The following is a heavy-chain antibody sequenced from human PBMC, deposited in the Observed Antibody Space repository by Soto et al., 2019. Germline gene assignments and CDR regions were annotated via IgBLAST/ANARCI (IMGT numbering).Heavy chain of an antibody. D-gene: IGHD6-19*01. CDR1: GFTFSSYS. Sequence: GGSLRLSCAASGFTFSSYSMHWVRQAPGKGLEWVSDISYDRSNKYYADSVKGRFTISRDNSKNTLYLQMNSLRAEDTAVYYCAKDTAVATYYYYYGMDVWGQGTTVTVSS. CDR2: ISYDRSNK. V-gene: IGHV3-30*18. CDR3: AKDTAVATYYYYYGMDV. J-gene: IGHJ6*02.